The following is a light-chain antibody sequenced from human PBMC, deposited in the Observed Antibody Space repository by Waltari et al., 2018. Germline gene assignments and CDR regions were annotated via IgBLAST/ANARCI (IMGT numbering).Light chain of an antibody. CDR2: HAS. Sequence: EIVLTQSPATLSLSPGDRATLSCRASQNVGGYLAWFQQKPGQTPRLLIYHASNRATGLPARFSGSGSGTDFTLTISSLEPEDFAIYYCQQRSSWPLTFGGGTKVEI. CDR1: QNVGGY. CDR3: QQRSSWPLT. J-gene: IGKJ4*01. V-gene: IGKV3-11*01.